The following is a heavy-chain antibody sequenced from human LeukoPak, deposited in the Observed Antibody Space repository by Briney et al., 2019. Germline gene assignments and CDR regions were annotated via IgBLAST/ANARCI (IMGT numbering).Heavy chain of an antibody. Sequence: ASVKVSCKASGYTFTGYYMHWVRQAPGQGLEWMRWINPNSGGTNYAQKFQGRVTMTRDTSISTAYMELSRLRSDDTAVYYCAILGGYSYGYGIGIDYWGQGTLVTVSS. CDR2: INPNSGGT. D-gene: IGHD5-18*01. J-gene: IGHJ4*02. V-gene: IGHV1-2*02. CDR3: AILGGYSYGYGIGIDY. CDR1: GYTFTGYY.